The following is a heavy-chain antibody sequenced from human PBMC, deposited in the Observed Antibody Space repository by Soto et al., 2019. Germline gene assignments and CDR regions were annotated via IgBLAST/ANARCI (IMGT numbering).Heavy chain of an antibody. J-gene: IGHJ6*02. D-gene: IGHD3-3*01. CDR1: GGSMSSCGYY. CDR3: ARHFGSGRRLDV. V-gene: IGHV4-39*01. Sequence: PSESLSLTCTVSGGSMSSCGYYWGWIRQSPGKGLEWIGSIYYTGTTYYNPSLKSRVTISVDTSKNQFSLKLNSVTAADTAVYYCARHFGSGRRLDVCGQGTTVTVSS. CDR2: IYYTGTT.